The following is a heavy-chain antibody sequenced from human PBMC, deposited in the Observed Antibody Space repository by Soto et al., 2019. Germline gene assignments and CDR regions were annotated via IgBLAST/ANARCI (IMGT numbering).Heavy chain of an antibody. CDR2: ISPYNDQT. D-gene: IGHD3-16*01. CDR3: ARGGYYDNVWGKLSHYGLDV. J-gene: IGHJ6*02. Sequence: QVQLVQSASEVMKPGASVKVSCKASGYTFIRYGITWVRQAPGQRLEWMGWISPYNDQTIYAQKLQGRVTMTADTSMRTVYMQLRSLKSDDTAVYYCARGGYYDNVWGKLSHYGLDVWGQGTSVTVSS. CDR1: GYTFIRYG. V-gene: IGHV1-18*01.